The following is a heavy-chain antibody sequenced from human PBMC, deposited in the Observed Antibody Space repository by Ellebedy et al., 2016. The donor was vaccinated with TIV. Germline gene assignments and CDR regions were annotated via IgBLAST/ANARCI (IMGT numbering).Heavy chain of an antibody. CDR3: VRDRPHNWFDP. CDR2: IDYDGSRT. J-gene: IGHJ5*02. V-gene: IGHV3-74*01. CDR1: GFGFSSHW. Sequence: GESLKISCAASGFGFSSHWMHWVRHVPGRGLVWVSGIDYDGSRTQYAESVRGRFTVSRDNAKNMLYLQMNSLRVEETAVYYCVRDRPHNWFDPWGHGTQVTVPP.